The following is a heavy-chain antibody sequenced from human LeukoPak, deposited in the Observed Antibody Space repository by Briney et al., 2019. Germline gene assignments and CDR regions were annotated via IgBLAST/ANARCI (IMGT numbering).Heavy chain of an antibody. J-gene: IGHJ4*02. CDR1: GFTFSSYN. D-gene: IGHD2-21*02. CDR3: ARIIGDRGGFDY. Sequence: GGSLILSCAASGFTFSSYNINWVRQAPGKGLEWVSYISSSSSNIYYADSVKGRFTISRDNAKNSLYLQMNSLRTEDTAVYYCARIIGDRGGFDYWGQGTLVTVSS. CDR2: ISSSSSNI. V-gene: IGHV3-21*01.